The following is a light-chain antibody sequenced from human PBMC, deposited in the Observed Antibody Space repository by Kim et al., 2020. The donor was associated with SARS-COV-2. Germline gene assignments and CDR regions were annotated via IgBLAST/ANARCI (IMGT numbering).Light chain of an antibody. V-gene: IGKV3-11*01. J-gene: IGKJ5*01. Sequence: DIVLTQSPPTLSLSPGERATLSCRASQSVGSSLAWYQQTPGQAPRLLIYDASDRATGIPARFSGSGSGTAFTLTISSLEPEDFALYYCQQRSDWPPAITFGQGTRLEIK. CDR3: QQRSDWPPAIT. CDR2: DAS. CDR1: QSVGSS.